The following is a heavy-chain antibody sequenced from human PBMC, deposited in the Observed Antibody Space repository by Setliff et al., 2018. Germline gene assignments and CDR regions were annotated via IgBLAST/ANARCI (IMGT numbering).Heavy chain of an antibody. J-gene: IGHJ5*02. CDR1: GFTFSSYA. Sequence: PGGSLRLSCAASGFTFSSYAMSWVRQAPGKGLEWVSAISGSGGSTYYADSVKGRFTISRDNSKNTLYLQMNSLRAEDTAVYYCAKGHRISYSSGWLNWFDPWGQGTLVTVSS. V-gene: IGHV3-23*01. CDR3: AKGHRISYSSGWLNWFDP. CDR2: ISGSGGST. D-gene: IGHD6-19*01.